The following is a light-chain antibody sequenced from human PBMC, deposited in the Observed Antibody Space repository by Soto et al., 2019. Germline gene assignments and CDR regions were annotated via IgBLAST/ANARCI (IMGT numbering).Light chain of an antibody. CDR2: AAS. V-gene: IGKV1-39*01. CDR3: HQCYSTLRT. Sequence: DIQMTQSPSSLSASVGDRVTITCRASQSISSYLNWYQQKPGKAPKLLIYAASSLQSGVPSRFSGSGSGTDFTLNISSLQPEDFATYYGHQCYSTLRTFGGGTKVEIK. J-gene: IGKJ4*01. CDR1: QSISSY.